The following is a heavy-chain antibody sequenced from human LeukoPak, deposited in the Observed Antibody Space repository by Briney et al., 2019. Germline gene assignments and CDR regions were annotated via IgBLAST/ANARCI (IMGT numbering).Heavy chain of an antibody. CDR1: GYSISSGYY. J-gene: IGHJ4*02. CDR2: IYHSGST. Sequence: ASETLSLTCTVSGYSISSGYYWGWIRQPPGMGLEWIGSIYHSGSTYYNPSLKSRVTISVDTSKNQFSLKLSSVTAADTAVYYCARNDFWSGSDYWGQGTLVTVSS. CDR3: ARNDFWSGSDY. V-gene: IGHV4-38-2*02. D-gene: IGHD3-3*01.